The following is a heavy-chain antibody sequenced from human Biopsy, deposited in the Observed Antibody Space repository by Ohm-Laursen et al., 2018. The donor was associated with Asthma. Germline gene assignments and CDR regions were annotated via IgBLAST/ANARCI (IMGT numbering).Heavy chain of an antibody. V-gene: IGHV3-30*19. CDR2: ISYDGSNK. J-gene: IGHJ4*02. CDR3: ARDMNRDGWYFDY. CDR1: GFTFSSYG. D-gene: IGHD5-24*01. Sequence: SLRLSCTASGFTFSSYGMYWVRQAPGKGLEWVAVISYDGSNKYYADSVKGRFTISRDNSKNTLYLQMNSPRGDDTAVYYCARDMNRDGWYFDYWGQGTLVTVSS.